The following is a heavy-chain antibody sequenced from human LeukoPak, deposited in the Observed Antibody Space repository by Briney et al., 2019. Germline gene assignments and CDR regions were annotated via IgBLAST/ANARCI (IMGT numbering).Heavy chain of an antibody. CDR2: ISYDGSNK. CDR1: GFTFSSYG. Sequence: GSLRLSCAASGFTFSSYGMHWVRQAPGKGLEWVAVISYDGSNKYYADSVKGRFTISRDNSKNTLYLQMNGLRAEDTAVYYCAKTPRRHYGGNSAGYFQHWGQGTLVTVSS. D-gene: IGHD4-23*01. CDR3: AKTPRRHYGGNSAGYFQH. J-gene: IGHJ1*01. V-gene: IGHV3-30*18.